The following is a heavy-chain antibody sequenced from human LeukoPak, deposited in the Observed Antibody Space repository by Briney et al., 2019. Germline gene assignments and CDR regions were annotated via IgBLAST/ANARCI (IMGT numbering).Heavy chain of an antibody. J-gene: IGHJ4*02. CDR3: ARLAYSGSYY. V-gene: IGHV4-39*01. CDR2: IYYSGST. CDR1: GGSISSSSYY. D-gene: IGHD1-26*01. Sequence: KPSETLSLTCTDSGGSISSSSYYWGWIRQPPGKGLEWIGSIYYSGSTYYNPSLKSRVTISVDTSKNQFSLKLSSVTAADTAVYYCARLAYSGSYYWGQGTLVTVSS.